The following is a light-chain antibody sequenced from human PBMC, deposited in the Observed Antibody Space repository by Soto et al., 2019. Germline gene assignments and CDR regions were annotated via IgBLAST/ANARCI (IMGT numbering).Light chain of an antibody. CDR2: WAS. V-gene: IGKV4-1*01. J-gene: IGKJ2*01. CDR1: QSVLYSSNNKNY. Sequence: DIVMTQSPDSLAVSLGERATINCKSTQSVLYSSNNKNYLAWYQQKPGQPPKLLICWASTRQSGVPDRFSGGGSGTDFTLTISSLQAEDVAVYYCQQYYSSPYTFGQGTKLEIK. CDR3: QQYYSSPYT.